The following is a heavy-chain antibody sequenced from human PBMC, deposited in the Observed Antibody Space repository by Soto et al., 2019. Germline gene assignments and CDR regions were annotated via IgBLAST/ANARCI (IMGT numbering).Heavy chain of an antibody. Sequence: QVQLVESGGGVVQPGRSLRLSCAASGFTFSSYAMHWVRQAPGKGLEWVAVISYDGSNKYYADSVKGRFTISRDNSKNTLYLQMYSLRAEDTAVYYCARERDTAMVGYYYGMDVWGQGTTVTVSS. CDR3: ARERDTAMVGYYYGMDV. CDR1: GFTFSSYA. J-gene: IGHJ6*02. CDR2: ISYDGSNK. D-gene: IGHD5-18*01. V-gene: IGHV3-30-3*01.